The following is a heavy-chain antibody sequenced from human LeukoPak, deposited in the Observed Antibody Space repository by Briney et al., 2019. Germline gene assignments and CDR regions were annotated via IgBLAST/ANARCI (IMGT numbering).Heavy chain of an antibody. V-gene: IGHV3-33*01. CDR1: GLTFSIYG. CDR3: ARDARSRVTFDY. J-gene: IGHJ4*02. Sequence: GRSLRLSCAASGLTFSIYGIHWVRQAPRKGLEWVAVIWNDGSNKNYADSVKGRLTISIETSKNTVFLEMNSLRADDRAVYYCARDARSRVTFDYWGGGTLVTVSS. D-gene: IGHD2-21*02. CDR2: IWNDGSNK.